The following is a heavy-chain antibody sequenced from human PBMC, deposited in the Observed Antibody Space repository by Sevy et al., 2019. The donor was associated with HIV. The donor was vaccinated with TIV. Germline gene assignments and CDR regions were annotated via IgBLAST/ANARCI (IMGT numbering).Heavy chain of an antibody. CDR3: VTDKEVGVSILDD. D-gene: IGHD2-15*01. CDR2: IKKDGSEA. J-gene: IGHJ4*02. V-gene: IGHV3-7*04. CDR1: GFNFRNFC. Sequence: GGSLRLSCVASGFNFRNFCMSWVRQAPGKGLECVADIKKDGSEAYYVDSVKGRFTISGDNAKNSLYLQMNSLRDEDTAMYFCVTDKEVGVSILDDWGQGTPVTVSS.